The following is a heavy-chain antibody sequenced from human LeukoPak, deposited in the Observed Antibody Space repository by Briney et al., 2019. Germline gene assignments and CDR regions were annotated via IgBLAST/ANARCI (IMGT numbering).Heavy chain of an antibody. J-gene: IGHJ6*03. CDR1: GGTFSSYA. Sequence: GASVKVSCKASGGTFSSYAISWVRQAPGQGLEWMGGIIPIFGTANYAQKFQGRVTITTDESTSTAYMELSSLRSEDMAVYYCASYIVVVPAASEYYYYYMDVWGKGTTVTVSS. CDR2: IIPIFGTA. CDR3: ASYIVVVPAASEYYYYYMDV. D-gene: IGHD2-2*01. V-gene: IGHV1-69*05.